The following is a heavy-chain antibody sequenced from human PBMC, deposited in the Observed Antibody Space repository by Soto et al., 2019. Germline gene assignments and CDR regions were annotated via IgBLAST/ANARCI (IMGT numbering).Heavy chain of an antibody. J-gene: IGHJ4*02. CDR3: ARGYSSGPDY. CDR1: GFTFSDHW. V-gene: IGHV3-74*01. D-gene: IGHD6-19*01. CDR2: INSDGSTT. Sequence: EVQLVESGGGVVQPGGSLRLSCAASGFTFSDHWMHWVRQVPGKGLVWVARINSDGSTTTYADSVKGRITISRANARNTLYLQMDSLRAGDTALYYCARGYSSGPDYWGQGTLVTVSS.